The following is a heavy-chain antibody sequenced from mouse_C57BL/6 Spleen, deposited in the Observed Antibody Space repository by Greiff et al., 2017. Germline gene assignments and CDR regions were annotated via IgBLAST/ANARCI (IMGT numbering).Heavy chain of an antibody. CDR2: IYPGSGST. CDR3: ASKIYYDYDGRYFDV. Sequence: VQLQQPGAELVKPGASVKMSCKASGYTFTSYWITWVKQRPGQGLEWIGDIYPGSGSTNYNEKFKSKATLTVDTSSSTAYMQLSSLTSEDSAVYYCASKIYYDYDGRYFDVWGTGTTVTVSS. V-gene: IGHV1-55*01. D-gene: IGHD2-4*01. CDR1: GYTFTSYW. J-gene: IGHJ1*03.